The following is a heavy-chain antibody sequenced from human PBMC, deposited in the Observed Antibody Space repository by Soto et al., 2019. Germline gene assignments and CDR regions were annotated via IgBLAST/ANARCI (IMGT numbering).Heavy chain of an antibody. Sequence: PSETLSLTCTVSGGSISSSSYYWGWIRQPPGKGLEWIGSIYYSGSTYYNPSLKSRVTISVDTSKNQFSLKLSSVTAADTAVYYCASRITMFGVVTGWCAPWGQRT. J-gene: IGHJ5*02. V-gene: IGHV4-39*01. CDR1: GGSISSSSYY. CDR2: IYYSGST. CDR3: ASRITMFGVVTGWCAP. D-gene: IGHD3-3*01.